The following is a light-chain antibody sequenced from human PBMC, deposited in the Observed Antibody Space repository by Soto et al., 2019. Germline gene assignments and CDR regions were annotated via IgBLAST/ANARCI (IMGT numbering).Light chain of an antibody. CDR1: QGISGW. CDR3: QQANSFPRT. CDR2: AAS. J-gene: IGKJ1*01. V-gene: IGKV1-12*01. Sequence: DIQMTQSPSSVSASVGDRVTITCRASQGISGWLAWYQQKPGMAPQLLIYAASTLQSGVSSRFSGSGSGTDFTLPISSLQPEDFATYYCQQANSFPRTFGQGTKVE.